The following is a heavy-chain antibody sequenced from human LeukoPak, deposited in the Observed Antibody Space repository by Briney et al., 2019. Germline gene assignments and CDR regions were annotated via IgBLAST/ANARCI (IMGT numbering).Heavy chain of an antibody. V-gene: IGHV4-59*01. CDR3: ARNLIPEELLLKF. J-gene: IGHJ4*02. CDR2: IYYTGST. CDR1: GGSISNYY. Sequence: PSQTLSLTCTVSGGSISNYYWNWIRQPPGKGLEWVGYIYYTGSTNYNPSLKSRVTMSVDTSKNQFSLNLRSVTPEDTAVYYCARNLIPEELLLKFGGQGTLVTVSS. D-gene: IGHD2-15*01.